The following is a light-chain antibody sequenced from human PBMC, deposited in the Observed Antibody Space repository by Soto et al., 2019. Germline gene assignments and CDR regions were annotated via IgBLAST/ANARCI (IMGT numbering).Light chain of an antibody. J-gene: IGKJ1*01. CDR2: GAS. CDR3: QQYGSSPRT. Sequence: EMVLTQSPGTLSLSPGERATLSCRASQSVSSNYLAWFQQKPGQAPRLLIYGASSRAAGIPDRFSGSGSGTDFSLTISRLEPEDFVVYYCQQYGSSPRTFGQGTKVEIK. V-gene: IGKV3-20*01. CDR1: QSVSSNY.